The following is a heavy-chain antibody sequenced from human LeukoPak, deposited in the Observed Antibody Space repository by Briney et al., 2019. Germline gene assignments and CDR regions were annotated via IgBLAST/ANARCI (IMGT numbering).Heavy chain of an antibody. V-gene: IGHV3-30*02. CDR3: AKVPYCGGDCYSPADY. CDR1: GFTFSSYG. CDR2: IRYDGSNK. D-gene: IGHD2-21*01. Sequence: GGSLRLSCAASGFTFSSYGMHWVRQAPGKGLEWVAFIRYDGSNKYYADSVKGRFTISRDNSKNTLYLQMNSLRAEDTAVYYCAKVPYCGGDCYSPADYWGQGTLVTASS. J-gene: IGHJ4*02.